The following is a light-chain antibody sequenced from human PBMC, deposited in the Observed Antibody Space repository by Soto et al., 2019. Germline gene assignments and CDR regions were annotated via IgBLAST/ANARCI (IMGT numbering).Light chain of an antibody. CDR2: DAS. CDR1: QSVSSY. Sequence: EIVLTQSPATLSLSPGERATLSCRASQSVSSYLAWYQQKPGQAPRLLIYDASNRATGIPARFSGSGSGTEFTLTINRLQPDDFATYYCQQYKSYSQFTFGQGTKLEIK. CDR3: QQYKSYSQFT. V-gene: IGKV3-11*01. J-gene: IGKJ2*01.